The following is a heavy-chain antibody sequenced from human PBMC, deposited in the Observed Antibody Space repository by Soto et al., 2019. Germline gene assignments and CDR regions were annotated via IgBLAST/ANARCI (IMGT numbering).Heavy chain of an antibody. CDR2: ISGSGGST. J-gene: IGHJ4*02. V-gene: IGHV3-23*01. D-gene: IGHD1-1*01. Sequence: GGSLRLSCAASGFTFSSYAMSWVRQAPGKGLEWVSAISGSGGSTYYADSVKGRFTISRDNSKNTLYLQMNSLRAEDTAVYYCANNWNDAPFVYFDYWGQGTLVTVSS. CDR1: GFTFSSYA. CDR3: ANNWNDAPFVYFDY.